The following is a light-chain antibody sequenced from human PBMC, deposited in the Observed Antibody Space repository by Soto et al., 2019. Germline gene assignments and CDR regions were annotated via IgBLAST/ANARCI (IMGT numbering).Light chain of an antibody. CDR1: QGISNY. V-gene: IGKV1-27*01. CDR3: QKYNSAPPPWA. Sequence: DIQMTQSPSSLSASVGDRVTITCRASQGISNYLAWYQQKPGKVPKLLIYAASTLQSGVPSRFSGSGSGTDFTLTISSLQPEDVATYYCQKYNSAPPPWAFGQGTKVEIK. CDR2: AAS. J-gene: IGKJ1*01.